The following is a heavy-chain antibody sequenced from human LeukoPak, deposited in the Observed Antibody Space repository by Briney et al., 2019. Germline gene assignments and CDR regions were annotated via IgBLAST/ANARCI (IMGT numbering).Heavy chain of an antibody. CDR3: TTDSYDFGDPPRDY. J-gene: IGHJ4*02. D-gene: IGHD3-3*01. V-gene: IGHV3-15*01. CDR2: IKSKTDGGTT. CDR1: GLTFSNAW. Sequence: GGSLRLSCAASGLTFSNAWMSWVRQAPGKGLEWVGRIKSKTDGGTTDYAAPVKGRFTISRDDSKNTLYLQMNSLKTEDTAVYYCTTDSYDFGDPPRDYWGQGTLVTVSS.